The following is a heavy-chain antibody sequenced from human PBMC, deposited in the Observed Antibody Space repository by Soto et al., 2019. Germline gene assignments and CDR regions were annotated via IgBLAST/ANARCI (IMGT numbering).Heavy chain of an antibody. CDR2: ITYDAEYQ. V-gene: IGHV3-30*18. CDR3: AKDRGYDYDIETHYGMDV. Sequence: QEHLVESGGGVVQPGGSLRLSCAASGFNFRDYNMFWVRQAPGKGLEWVALITYDAEYQYYGDSVKGRFTIARDNARNWLYLQLTSLRLEDTAVYYCAKDRGYDYDIETHYGMDVWGQGTTVRVSS. D-gene: IGHD5-12*01. CDR1: GFNFRDYN. J-gene: IGHJ6*02.